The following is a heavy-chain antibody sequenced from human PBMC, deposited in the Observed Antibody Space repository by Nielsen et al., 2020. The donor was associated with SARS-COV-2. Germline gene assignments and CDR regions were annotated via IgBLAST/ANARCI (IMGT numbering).Heavy chain of an antibody. CDR2: ISWNSGSI. CDR3: AKDISDSSGWYGNAFDI. J-gene: IGHJ3*02. D-gene: IGHD6-19*01. Sequence: SLKISCAASGFTFDDYAMHWVRQAPGKGLEWVSGISWNSGSIGYADSVKGRFTISRDNAKNSLYLQMNSLRAEDTALYYCAKDISDSSGWYGNAFDIWSQGTTVTVSS. V-gene: IGHV3-9*01. CDR1: GFTFDDYA.